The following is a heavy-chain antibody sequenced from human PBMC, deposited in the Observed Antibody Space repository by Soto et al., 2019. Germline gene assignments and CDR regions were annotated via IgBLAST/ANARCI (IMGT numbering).Heavy chain of an antibody. CDR1: GFDFGSFG. Sequence: ASVKVSCKASGFDFGSFGIQFLRQTRGRGLEWIGWIVVVSGSTNYARQFQGRVAISRDMSSSTAYLDLYDLKSDDTAVYFCSAAHTHMAMGWPVWGQGTTVTVSS. V-gene: IGHV1-58*02. CDR3: SAAHTHMAMGWPV. D-gene: IGHD1-26*01. J-gene: IGHJ6*02. CDR2: IVVVSGST.